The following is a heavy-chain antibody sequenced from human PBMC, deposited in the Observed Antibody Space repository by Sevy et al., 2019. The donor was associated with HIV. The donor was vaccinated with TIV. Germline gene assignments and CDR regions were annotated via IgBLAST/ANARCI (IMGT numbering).Heavy chain of an antibody. Sequence: ASVKVSCKASGYTFTSYDINWVRQATGQGLEWMGWMNPNSGNTGYAQKFQGRVTMTRNTSISTAYMELSSLRSEDTTVYYCARGPRGVIITPYGMDVWGQGTTVTVSS. CDR2: MNPNSGNT. CDR3: ARGPRGVIITPYGMDV. CDR1: GYTFTSYD. J-gene: IGHJ6*02. D-gene: IGHD3-10*01. V-gene: IGHV1-8*01.